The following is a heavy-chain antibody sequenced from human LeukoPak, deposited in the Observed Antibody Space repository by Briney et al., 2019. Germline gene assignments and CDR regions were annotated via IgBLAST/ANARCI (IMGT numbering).Heavy chain of an antibody. V-gene: IGHV4-59*01. CDR2: IYYSGST. CDR1: GGSISTYY. J-gene: IGHJ4*02. CDR3: ARSREHGRYFFDY. Sequence: SETLSLTCTVSGGSISTYYWSWIRQPPGKGLEWIGNIYYSGSTNYNPSLKSRVTISVDTSKNQFSLRLSSVTAADTALYYLARSREHGRYFFDYWGQGTLATVS. D-gene: IGHD1/OR15-1a*01.